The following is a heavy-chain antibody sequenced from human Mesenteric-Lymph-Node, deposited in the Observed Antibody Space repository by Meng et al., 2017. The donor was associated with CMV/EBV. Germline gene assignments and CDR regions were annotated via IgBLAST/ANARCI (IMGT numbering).Heavy chain of an antibody. CDR3: ARGRAHSSSWYFIWFDP. Sequence: GESLKISCAASGFTFSAYGMHWVRQAPGKGLEWVAMVSYEENKMYYIDSVKGRFTISRDNSKNTLYLQMNSLRAEDTAVYYCARGRAHSSSWYFIWFDPWGQGTLVTVSS. V-gene: IGHV3-30*03. CDR2: VSYEENKM. CDR1: GFTFSAYG. D-gene: IGHD6-13*01. J-gene: IGHJ5*02.